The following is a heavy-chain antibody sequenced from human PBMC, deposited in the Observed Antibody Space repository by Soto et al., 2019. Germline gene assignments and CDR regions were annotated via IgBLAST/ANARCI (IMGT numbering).Heavy chain of an antibody. Sequence: PSQTLSLTCAIFGDSVSSNSAAWNWIRQSPSRGLEWLGRTYYRSKWYNDYAVSVKSRITINPDTSKNQFSLLLNSVTPEDTAVYYCARDRYCSCGTCFSYWYFDLWGRGTLVTVSS. CDR3: ARDRYCSCGTCFSYWYFDL. CDR1: GDSVSSNSAA. CDR2: TYYRSKWYN. D-gene: IGHD2-15*01. V-gene: IGHV6-1*01. J-gene: IGHJ2*01.